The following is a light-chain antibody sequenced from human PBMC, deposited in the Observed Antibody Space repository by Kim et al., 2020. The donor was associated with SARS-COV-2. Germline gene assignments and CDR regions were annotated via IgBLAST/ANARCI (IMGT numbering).Light chain of an antibody. CDR2: EVN. CDR3: SSYAGRQNLV. V-gene: IGLV2-8*01. Sequence: GQSVPIPCTGTSSDIGGYNFVAWYQQPPGKAPKVMIYEVNKRPSGVPDRFSGSKSGNTASLTVSGLQAEDEADYYCSSYAGRQNLVFGGGTQLTVL. CDR1: SSDIGGYNF. J-gene: IGLJ2*01.